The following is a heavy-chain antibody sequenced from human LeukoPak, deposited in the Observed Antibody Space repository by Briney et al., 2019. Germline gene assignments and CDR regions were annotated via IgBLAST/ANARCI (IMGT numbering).Heavy chain of an antibody. V-gene: IGHV3-30-3*01. CDR2: MSYDEINR. CDR1: GFTFSSYA. CDR3: ARTSMRFLEWSYDAFDI. D-gene: IGHD3-3*01. Sequence: GGSLRLSCAASGFTFSSYAMHWVRQAPGKGLEWVAVMSYDEINRYYADSVKGRFTISRDTSKNTLYLQMNSLRAEDTAVYYCARTSMRFLEWSYDAFDIWGQGTMVTVSS. J-gene: IGHJ3*02.